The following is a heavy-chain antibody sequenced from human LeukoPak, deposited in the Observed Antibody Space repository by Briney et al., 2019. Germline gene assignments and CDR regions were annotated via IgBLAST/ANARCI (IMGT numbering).Heavy chain of an antibody. CDR3: ARDVGYTYGIDY. CDR2: IYTSGST. J-gene: IGHJ4*02. D-gene: IGHD5-18*01. Sequence: SETLSLTCTVSGGSISSSSYYWGWIRQPPGKGLEWIGRIYTSGSTNYNPSLKSRVTISVDTSKNQFSLKLSSVTAADTAVYYCARDVGYTYGIDYWGQGTLVTVSS. V-gene: IGHV4-39*07. CDR1: GGSISSSSYY.